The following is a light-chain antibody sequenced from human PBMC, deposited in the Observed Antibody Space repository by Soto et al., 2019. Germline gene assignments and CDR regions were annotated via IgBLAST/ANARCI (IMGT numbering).Light chain of an antibody. V-gene: IGKV1-27*01. CDR1: QGISHD. CDR3: QKYNTAPLT. Sequence: DIQMTQSPSSLSASVGDRFTITCRAIQGISHDLAWYQQKPGKVPKLLIYAASTLQSGVPSRFSGSGSGTDFTLTISGLHPEDVATYYCQKYNTAPLTFGQGTRLEIK. J-gene: IGKJ5*01. CDR2: AAS.